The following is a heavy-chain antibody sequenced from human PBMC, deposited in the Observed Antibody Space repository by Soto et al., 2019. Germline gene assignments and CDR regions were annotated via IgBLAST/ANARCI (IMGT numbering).Heavy chain of an antibody. J-gene: IGHJ6*02. V-gene: IGHV5-51*01. D-gene: IGHD2-2*02. CDR1: GYSFTSYW. CDR2: IYPGDSDT. CDR3: TTAFYCSSTSCYNPLYYGMDV. Sequence: GESLKISCKGSGYSFTSYWIGWVRQMPGKGLEWMGIIYPGDSDTRYSPSFQGQVTISADKSISTAYLQWSSLKASDTAVYYCTTAFYCSSTSCYNPLYYGMDVWGQGTTVTVSS.